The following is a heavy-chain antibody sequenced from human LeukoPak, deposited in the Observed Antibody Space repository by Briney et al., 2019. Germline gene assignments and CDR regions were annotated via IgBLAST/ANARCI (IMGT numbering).Heavy chain of an antibody. V-gene: IGHV4-59*08. D-gene: IGHD4-23*01. Sequence: SETLSLTCTVSDGSISTYYWSWIRQPPGKGLEWMGYINYSGSTSYNPSLKSRVTISVDTFKNQFSLMLSSVTAADTAVYYCARMDLTTVGTLANWFDPWGQGTLVTVSS. CDR1: DGSISTYY. J-gene: IGHJ5*02. CDR3: ARMDLTTVGTLANWFDP. CDR2: INYSGST.